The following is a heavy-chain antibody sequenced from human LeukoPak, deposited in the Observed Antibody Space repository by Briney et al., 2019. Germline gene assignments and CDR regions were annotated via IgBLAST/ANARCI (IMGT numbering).Heavy chain of an antibody. CDR3: AGDITGAAADTLYYYGMDV. CDR2: ISAYNGNT. V-gene: IGHV1-18*01. Sequence: ASVKVSCKASGYTFTSYGISWVRQAPGQGLEWMGWISAYNGNTNYAQKLQGRVTMTTDTSTSTAYMELRSLRSDDTAVYYCAGDITGAAADTLYYYGMDVWGQGTTVTVSS. CDR1: GYTFTSYG. D-gene: IGHD6-13*01. J-gene: IGHJ6*02.